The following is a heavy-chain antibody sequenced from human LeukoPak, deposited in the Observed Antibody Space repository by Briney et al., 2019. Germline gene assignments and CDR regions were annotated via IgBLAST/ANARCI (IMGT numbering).Heavy chain of an antibody. J-gene: IGHJ5*02. D-gene: IGHD3-3*01. Sequence: ASVRVSCKASGYPFTSFGISWVRQAPGQGLEWMGWISAYNGNTNYAQKLQGRVTMTTDTSTSTAYMELRSLRSDDTAVYYCARDKVVTIFGVVIIKDNWFDPWGQGTLVTVSS. CDR3: ARDKVVTIFGVVIIKDNWFDP. V-gene: IGHV1-18*01. CDR1: GYPFTSFG. CDR2: ISAYNGNT.